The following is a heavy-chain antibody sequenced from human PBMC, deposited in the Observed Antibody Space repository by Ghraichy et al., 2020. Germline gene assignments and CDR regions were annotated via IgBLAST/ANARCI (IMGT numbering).Heavy chain of an antibody. D-gene: IGHD3-22*01. CDR1: GGSFSGYY. Sequence: SETLSLTCAVYGGSFSGYYCSWIRQPPGKGLEWIGEISHSGSTNYNPSLKSRVTISVDTSKNQYSLKLSSVTAADTAVYYCARRREYYYDSSGAPSVWFDPWGQGTLVTVSS. J-gene: IGHJ5*02. V-gene: IGHV4-34*01. CDR3: ARRREYYYDSSGAPSVWFDP. CDR2: ISHSGST.